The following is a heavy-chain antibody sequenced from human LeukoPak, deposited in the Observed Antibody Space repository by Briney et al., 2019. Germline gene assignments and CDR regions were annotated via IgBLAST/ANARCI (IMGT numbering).Heavy chain of an antibody. J-gene: IGHJ3*02. CDR2: IYHSGST. CDR1: GGSISSSNW. D-gene: IGHD3-9*01. Sequence: SGTLSLTCAVSGGSISSSNWWSWVRQPPGKGLEWIGEIYHSGSTNYNPSLKSRVTISVDKSKNQFSLKLSSVTAADTAVYYCAKDLYYDILTGYYNDAFDIWGQGTMVTVSS. V-gene: IGHV4-4*02. CDR3: AKDLYYDILTGYYNDAFDI.